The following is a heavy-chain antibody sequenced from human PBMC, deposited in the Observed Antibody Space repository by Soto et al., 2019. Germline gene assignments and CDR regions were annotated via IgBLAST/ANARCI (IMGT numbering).Heavy chain of an antibody. CDR2: IYPGDSDT. CDR3: AKPEAYCSTTTCSNFDY. Sequence: ESLTMSCLGSGLTFTNYWMASVREVPGKGLEWMGIIYPGDSDTSYSPSFQGKVTISADKSINTAYLHWRSLKASDTAMYYCAKPEAYCSTTTCSNFDYWGQGILVTVYS. CDR1: GLTFTNYW. D-gene: IGHD2-2*01. V-gene: IGHV5-51*01. J-gene: IGHJ4*02.